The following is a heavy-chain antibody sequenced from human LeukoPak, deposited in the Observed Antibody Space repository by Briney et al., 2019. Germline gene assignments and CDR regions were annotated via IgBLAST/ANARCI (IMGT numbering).Heavy chain of an antibody. CDR2: ISSSSSYI. CDR1: GFTFSSYS. Sequence: GGSLRLSCAASGFTFSSYSMNWVRQAPGKGLEWVSSISSSSSYIYYADSVKGRFTISRDNSKNTLYLQMNSLRAEDTAVYYCAKAGCSSTSCHHWFDPWGQGTLVTVSS. V-gene: IGHV3-21*01. D-gene: IGHD2-2*01. CDR3: AKAGCSSTSCHHWFDP. J-gene: IGHJ5*02.